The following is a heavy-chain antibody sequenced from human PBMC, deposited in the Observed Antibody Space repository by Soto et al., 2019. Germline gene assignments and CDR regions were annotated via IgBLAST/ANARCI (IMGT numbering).Heavy chain of an antibody. V-gene: IGHV4-34*01. D-gene: IGHD1-20*01. J-gene: IGHJ4*02. Sequence: PSETLSLTCAVYGGSFSGYYWGWIRQPPGKGLEWIGEINHTGSTNYNPSLQSRVTISVDTSKNQFSLKLSSVTAADTAVYYCARITEDGFDYWGQGTLVTVSS. CDR2: INHTGST. CDR3: ARITEDGFDY. CDR1: GGSFSGYY.